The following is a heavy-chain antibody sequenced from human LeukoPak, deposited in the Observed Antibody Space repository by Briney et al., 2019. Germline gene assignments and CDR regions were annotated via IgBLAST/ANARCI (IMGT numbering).Heavy chain of an antibody. CDR2: IWYDGSKK. D-gene: IGHD6-19*01. V-gene: IGHV3-33*01. CDR1: GFTFSCYV. J-gene: IGHJ1*01. Sequence: PGSALTLVCPAYGFTFSCYVLHWVRQARGKGVEWVAVIWYDGSKKYYVDSVKGRFTISRDNSKNTLYLQMNSLRAEDTAVYYCARGQRKVAGEYFQHWGQGTLVPVSS. CDR3: ARGQRKVAGEYFQH.